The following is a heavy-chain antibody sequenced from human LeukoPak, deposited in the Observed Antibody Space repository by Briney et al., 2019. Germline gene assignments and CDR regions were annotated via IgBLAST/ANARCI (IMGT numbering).Heavy chain of an antibody. V-gene: IGHV4-34*01. D-gene: IGHD3-3*01. CDR2: INHSGST. CDR3: ARGLNYDFWSGYYTPSLRFDY. Sequence: SETLSLTCAVYGGSFSGYYWSWIRQPPGKGLEWIGEINHSGSTNYNPSLKSRVTISVDTSKNQFSLKLSSVTAADTAVYYCARGLNYDFWSGYYTPSLRFDYWGQGTLVTVSS. CDR1: GGSFSGYY. J-gene: IGHJ4*02.